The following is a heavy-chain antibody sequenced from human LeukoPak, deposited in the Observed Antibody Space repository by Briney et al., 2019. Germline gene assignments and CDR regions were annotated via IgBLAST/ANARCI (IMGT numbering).Heavy chain of an antibody. CDR3: ASESIVGRSDDAFDI. V-gene: IGHV3-7*01. CDR1: GFTFGNSW. CDR2: IDQDGRDK. Sequence: GGSLRLSCAASGFTFGNSWVHWVRQAPGKGLEWVANIDQDGRDKYFAGSVKGRFTISRDNADNSVYLQMNSLRAEDTAVYYCASESIVGRSDDAFDIWGQGTMVTVSS. D-gene: IGHD1-26*01. J-gene: IGHJ3*02.